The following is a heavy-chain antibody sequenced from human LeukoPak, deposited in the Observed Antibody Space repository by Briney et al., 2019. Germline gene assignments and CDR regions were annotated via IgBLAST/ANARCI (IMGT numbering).Heavy chain of an antibody. D-gene: IGHD3-22*01. V-gene: IGHV1-2*06. CDR2: INPNSGGT. Sequence: ASVKVSCKASGYTFTGYYMHWVRQAPGQRLEWVGRINPNSGGTNYAQKFQGRVTMTRDTSISTAYMELSRLRSDDTAVYYCARRSSDSSGYYGYWGQGTLVTVSS. CDR3: ARRSSDSSGYYGY. CDR1: GYTFTGYY. J-gene: IGHJ4*02.